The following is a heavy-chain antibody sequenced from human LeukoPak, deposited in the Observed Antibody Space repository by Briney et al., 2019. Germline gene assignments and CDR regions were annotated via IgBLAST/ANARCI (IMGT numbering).Heavy chain of an antibody. J-gene: IGHJ5*02. D-gene: IGHD6-13*01. Sequence: GGSLRLSCAASGFTFSNYAMSWVRQAPGKGLEWVSAISASGVTTYYADSVKGRFTISRDNSKNTLYLQMKSLRAEDTAVYYCAKGPDRSSGWYWFDPWGQGTLVTVSS. CDR1: GFTFSNYA. V-gene: IGHV3-23*01. CDR2: ISASGVTT. CDR3: AKGPDRSSGWYWFDP.